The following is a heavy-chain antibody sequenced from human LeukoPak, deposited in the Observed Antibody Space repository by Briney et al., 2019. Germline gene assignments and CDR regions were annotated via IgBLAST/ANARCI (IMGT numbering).Heavy chain of an antibody. CDR3: ARVAASKIDAFDI. CDR2: ITSGSSYI. V-gene: IGHV3-21*01. CDR1: GFTFSSYN. Sequence: GGSLRLSCAASGFTFSSYNMNWVRQAPGKGLEWVSSITSGSSYIYYADSVKGRFTISRDNAKNSLYLQMNSLRAEDTAVYYCARVAASKIDAFDIWGQGTMVTVSS. J-gene: IGHJ3*02.